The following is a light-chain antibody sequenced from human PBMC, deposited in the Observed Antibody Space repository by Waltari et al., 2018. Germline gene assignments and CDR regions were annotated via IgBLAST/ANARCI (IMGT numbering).Light chain of an antibody. Sequence: SYVLTQPPSVSVAPGQTARITCGGNNIGSKSVHWYQQKPGQAPVLVVYDESDRPSGIPGRFSGSNSGNTATLTISRVEAGDEADYYCQVWDSSSDSVVFGGGTKLTVL. CDR2: DES. V-gene: IGLV3-21*02. CDR3: QVWDSSSDSVV. J-gene: IGLJ2*01. CDR1: NIGSKS.